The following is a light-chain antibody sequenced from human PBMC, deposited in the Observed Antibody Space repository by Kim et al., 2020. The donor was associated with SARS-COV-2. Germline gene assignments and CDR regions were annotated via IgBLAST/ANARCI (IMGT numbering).Light chain of an antibody. V-gene: IGKV1-5*03. CDR1: QSIGNW. CDR3: QEYNTYPWT. J-gene: IGKJ1*01. Sequence: DIHMTQSPSTLSASVGDRVTITCRASQSIGNWLAWYQQKPGKAPKLLIYKASSLQSGVPSRFSGSGSGTEFTLTVSSLQPDDFATYFCQEYNTYPWTFGQGTKVDIK. CDR2: KAS.